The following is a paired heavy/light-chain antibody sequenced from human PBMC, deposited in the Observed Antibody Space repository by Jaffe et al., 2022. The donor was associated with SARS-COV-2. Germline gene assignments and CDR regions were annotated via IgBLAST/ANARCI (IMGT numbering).Heavy chain of an antibody. CDR2: IGGGADDT. V-gene: IGHV3-23*01. CDR1: GFTFSNYA. J-gene: IGHJ4*02. CDR3: AKDGHSFNAVWDYFDY. D-gene: IGHD3-16*01. Sequence: EVQLLESGGGLVQPGGSLRLSCAASGFTFSNYAMAWVRQAPGKGLEWVSSIGGGADDTYYAGSVKGRFTISRDNSKNTVFLQMNSLRAEDTAVYYCAKDGHSFNAVWDYFDYWGQGTLVTVSS.
Light chain of an antibody. CDR3: QKYGNSPEMYT. J-gene: IGKJ2*01. Sequence: EIVLTQSPGTLSLSPGERATLSCRASQSVSSNYLAWYQQKRGQAPSLLIYGASTRATGIPDRFSGSGSGTDFTLTITRLEPEDFAVYYCQKYGNSPEMYTFGQGTVLEIK. CDR1: QSVSSNY. CDR2: GAS. V-gene: IGKV3-20*01.